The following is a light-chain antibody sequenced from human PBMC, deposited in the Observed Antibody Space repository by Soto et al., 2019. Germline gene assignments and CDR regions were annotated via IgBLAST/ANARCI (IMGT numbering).Light chain of an antibody. CDR2: GAS. J-gene: IGKJ1*01. CDR3: QQYNNWPPWT. CDR1: QSFSSN. Sequence: EIEMTQSPATLSVSPGERTTLSCRASQSFSSNLSWYQQKHGKAPMILIYGASTRATGISARFSGSGSGTEFTLTISSLQSEDFAVYYCQQYNNWPPWTFGQGTKVDIK. V-gene: IGKV3D-15*01.